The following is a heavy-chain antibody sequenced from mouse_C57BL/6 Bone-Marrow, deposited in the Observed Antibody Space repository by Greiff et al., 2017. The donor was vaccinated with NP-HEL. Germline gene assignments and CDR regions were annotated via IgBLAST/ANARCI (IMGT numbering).Heavy chain of an antibody. Sequence: VQLQQSGPGLVAPSQCLSITCTVSGFSLTSYGVDWVRQSPGKGLEWLGVIWGVGSTNYNSALKSRLSISKDNSKSQVFLIMNSLQTDDTAMYYCAWTAQALGAYWGQETLVTVSA. V-gene: IGHV2-6*01. D-gene: IGHD3-2*02. CDR1: GFSLTSYG. CDR2: IWGVGST. CDR3: AWTAQALGAY. J-gene: IGHJ3*01.